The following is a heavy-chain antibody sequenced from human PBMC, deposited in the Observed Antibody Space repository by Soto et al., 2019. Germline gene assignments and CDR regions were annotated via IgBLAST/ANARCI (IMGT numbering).Heavy chain of an antibody. CDR1: GASVNSGGYY. CDR2: IYFSGST. J-gene: IGHJ4*02. D-gene: IGHD2-15*01. Sequence: SETLTVTCTDSGASVNSGGYYWSRVRQLPGKGLEWIGYIYFSGSTYYNPSLESRLSILQDTSQNQFSLRLSSVSAADTALYYCASGHAWWVLLAYWGQGVLVTVSS. V-gene: IGHV4-31*03. CDR3: ASGHAWWVLLAY.